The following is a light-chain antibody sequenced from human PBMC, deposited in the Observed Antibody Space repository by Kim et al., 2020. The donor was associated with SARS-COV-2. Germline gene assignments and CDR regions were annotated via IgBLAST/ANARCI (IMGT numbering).Light chain of an antibody. CDR1: ESVSGW. V-gene: IGKV1-5*01. CDR3: QQYGSYSWS. CDR2: DAP. Sequence: ASVESRVTITSRASESVSGWVAWYQQKPGKAPNVLIFDAPTLYDGVPSRFSGSGSETEFALPISRVQPDGVATYYCQQYGSYSWSFGQGAKGDI. J-gene: IGKJ1*01.